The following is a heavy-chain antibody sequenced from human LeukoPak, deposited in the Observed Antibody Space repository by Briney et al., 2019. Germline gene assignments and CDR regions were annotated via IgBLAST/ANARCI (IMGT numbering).Heavy chain of an antibody. CDR1: GFTYISYS. CDR2: ISSGSSYI. D-gene: IGHD4-23*01. Sequence: GGSLIRSGAASGFTYISYSMNRVGQAPGNERKGVSAISSGSSYIYYADSVKGRFTISRDNAKNSLYLQMNSLRAEDTAVYYCARGVVTVGEAFDYWGQGTLVTVSS. J-gene: IGHJ4*02. V-gene: IGHV3-21*01. CDR3: ARGVVTVGEAFDY.